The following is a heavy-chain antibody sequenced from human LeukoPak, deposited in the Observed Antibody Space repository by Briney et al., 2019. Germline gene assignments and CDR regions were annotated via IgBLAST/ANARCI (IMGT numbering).Heavy chain of an antibody. CDR3: ARDSVPAAIAEGYYYYYMDV. Sequence: GGSLRLSCAASGFTFSSYGMHWVRKAPGKGLEWVAVIWYDGSNKYYADSVKGRFTISRDNSKNTLYLQMNSLRAEDTAVYYCARDSVPAAIAEGYYYYYMDVWGKGTTVTVSS. CDR2: IWYDGSNK. J-gene: IGHJ6*03. CDR1: GFTFSSYG. D-gene: IGHD2-2*02. V-gene: IGHV3-33*01.